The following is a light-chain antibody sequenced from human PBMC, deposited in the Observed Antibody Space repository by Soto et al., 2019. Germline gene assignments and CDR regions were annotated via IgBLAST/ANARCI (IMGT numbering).Light chain of an antibody. J-gene: IGKJ1*01. V-gene: IGKV1-39*01. CDR2: DSS. Sequence: DIQLTQSPSSLSASLGDRVTITCRASQSISTYLNWYQHKPGEAPKLLVYDSSTLQTGVPSRFSGSGFGAEFTLTISGLRPEDFATYYCQQSYSNPTWTFGQGTKVDI. CDR3: QQSYSNPTWT. CDR1: QSISTY.